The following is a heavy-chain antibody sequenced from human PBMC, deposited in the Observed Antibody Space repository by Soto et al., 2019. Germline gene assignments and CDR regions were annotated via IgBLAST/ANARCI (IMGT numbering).Heavy chain of an antibody. CDR2: IIPIFGTA. V-gene: IGHV1-69*13. Sequence: SLKVSCKASGGSFSSYAISWVRQAPGQGLEWMGGIIPIFGTANYAQKFQGRVTITADESTSTAYMELSSLRSEDTAVYYCARDCSSTSCYTGDYYYYYGMDVWGQGTTVTVSS. J-gene: IGHJ6*02. D-gene: IGHD2-2*02. CDR1: GGSFSSYA. CDR3: ARDCSSTSCYTGDYYYYYGMDV.